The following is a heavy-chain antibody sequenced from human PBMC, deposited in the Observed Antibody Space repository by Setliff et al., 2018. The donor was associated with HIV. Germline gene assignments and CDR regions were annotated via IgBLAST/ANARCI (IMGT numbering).Heavy chain of an antibody. D-gene: IGHD2-21*02. CDR2: VWYDGGKK. V-gene: IGHV3-33*01. CDR1: GFTFSVYG. CDR3: ARGQFRLRPDSLDL. Sequence: GSLRLSCEASGFTFSVYGMHWVRQAPGKGLEWEAVVWYDGGKKYYADSVKGRFTISRDDSKNTLYLQMNSLRAEDTAVYYCARGQFRLRPDSLDLWGRGTLVTVSS. J-gene: IGHJ3*01.